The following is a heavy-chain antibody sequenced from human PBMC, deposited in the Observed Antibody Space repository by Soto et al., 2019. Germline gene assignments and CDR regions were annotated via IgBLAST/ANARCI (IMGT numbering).Heavy chain of an antibody. CDR2: IYWDDDK. CDR3: IQSRCGGDCLQSYASHYYYGMDV. V-gene: IGHV2-5*02. CDR1: GFSLSTSGVG. J-gene: IGHJ6*02. Sequence: SGPTLVNPTQTLTLTCTFSGFSLSTSGVGVGWIRQPPGKALEWLALIYWDDDKRYSPSLRSRLTINKDTSKNHVVLTITNMDPVDTATYYCIQSRCGGDCLQSYASHYYYGMDVWGQGTTVTVSS. D-gene: IGHD2-21*02.